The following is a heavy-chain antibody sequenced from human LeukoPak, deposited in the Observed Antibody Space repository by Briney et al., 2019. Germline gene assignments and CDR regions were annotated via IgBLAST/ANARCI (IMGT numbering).Heavy chain of an antibody. CDR1: GFTFSSYS. D-gene: IGHD6-19*01. J-gene: IGHJ4*02. Sequence: GGSLRLSCAASGFTFSSYSMNWVRQAPGKGLEWVSSISSSSSYIYYADSVKGRFTISRDNAKNSLYLQMNSLRAEDTAVYYCATGSGWPPYYFDYWGQGTLVTVSS. CDR3: ATGSGWPPYYFDY. CDR2: ISSSSSYI. V-gene: IGHV3-21*01.